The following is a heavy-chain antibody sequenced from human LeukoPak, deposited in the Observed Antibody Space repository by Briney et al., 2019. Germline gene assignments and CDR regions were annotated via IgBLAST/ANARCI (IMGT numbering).Heavy chain of an antibody. V-gene: IGHV5-51*01. J-gene: IGHJ3*02. CDR3: ARQLNSYSSSWARAFDI. D-gene: IGHD6-6*01. CDR2: IYPGDSDT. CDR1: GYSFTSYW. Sequence: GESLKISCKGSGYSFTSYWIGWVRQMPGKGPEWMGIIYPGDSDTRYSPSFQGQVTISADKSISTAYLQWSSLKASDTAMYYCARQLNSYSSSWARAFDIWGQGTMVTVSS.